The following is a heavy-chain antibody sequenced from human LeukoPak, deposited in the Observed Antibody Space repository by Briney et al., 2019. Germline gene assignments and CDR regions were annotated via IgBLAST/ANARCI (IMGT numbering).Heavy chain of an antibody. CDR2: IYYSGRN. CDR1: GGSISSSTYY. Sequence: PSETLSLTCTVSGGSISSSTYYWGWIRQPPGKALEWIANIYYSGRNAYNPSLKSRVTISVDTSNNHFSLKLTPVTAADTAVYYCARLSSVNYCSGGSCSRGGYDYWGQGTLVTVSS. V-gene: IGHV4-39*01. D-gene: IGHD2-15*01. J-gene: IGHJ4*02. CDR3: ARLSSVNYCSGGSCSRGGYDY.